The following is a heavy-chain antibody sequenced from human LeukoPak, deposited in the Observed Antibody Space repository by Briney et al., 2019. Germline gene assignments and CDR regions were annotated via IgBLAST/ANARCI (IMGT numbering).Heavy chain of an antibody. CDR2: IKGKTDGGTT. D-gene: IGHD6-13*01. CDR1: GFTFSNAW. CDR3: TTLGIAATGRSDY. Sequence: NTGGSLRLSCAASGFTFSNAWMSWVRQAPGKGLEWVGRIKGKTDGGTTDYAAPVKGRFTISRDDSKNTLYLQMNSLKTEDTAVYYCTTLGIAATGRSDYWGQGTLVTVSS. J-gene: IGHJ4*02. V-gene: IGHV3-15*01.